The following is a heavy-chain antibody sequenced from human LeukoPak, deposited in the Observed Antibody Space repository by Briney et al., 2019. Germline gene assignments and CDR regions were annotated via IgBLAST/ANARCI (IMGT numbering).Heavy chain of an antibody. V-gene: IGHV4-39*01. J-gene: IGHJ4*02. Sequence: SETLSLTCTVSGGSISSSSYYWGWIRQPPGKGLEWIGSIYYSGSTYYNPSLKSRVTISVDTSKNQFSLKLSSVTAADAAVYYCSSGYYYFDYWGQGTLVTVSS. CDR1: GGSISSSSYY. CDR2: IYYSGST. CDR3: SSGYYYFDY. D-gene: IGHD3-22*01.